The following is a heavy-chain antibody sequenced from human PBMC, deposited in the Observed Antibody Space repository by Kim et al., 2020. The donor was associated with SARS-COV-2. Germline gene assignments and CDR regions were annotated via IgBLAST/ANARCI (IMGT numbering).Heavy chain of an antibody. CDR3: ASLGSSSSPNYYYYYGMDV. D-gene: IGHD6-6*01. Sequence: SETLSLTCAVYGGSFSGYYWSWIRQPPGKGLEWIGEINHSGSTNYNPSLKSRVTISVDTSKNQFSLKLSSVTAADTAVYYCASLGSSSSPNYYYYYGMDVWGQGTTVTVSS. V-gene: IGHV4-34*01. CDR1: GGSFSGYY. J-gene: IGHJ6*02. CDR2: INHSGST.